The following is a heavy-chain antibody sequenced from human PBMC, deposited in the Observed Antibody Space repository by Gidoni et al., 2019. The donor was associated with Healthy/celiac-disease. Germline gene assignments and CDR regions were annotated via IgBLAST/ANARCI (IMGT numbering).Heavy chain of an antibody. Sequence: QVQLVQSGAEVKKPGSSVKVSCKASGGTFSSYAISWVRQAPGQGLEWMGRFIPILGIANYAQKFQGRVTITADKSTSTAYMELSSLRSEDTAVYYCARGGSYQSGNWFDPWGQGTLVTVSS. J-gene: IGHJ5*02. CDR3: ARGGSYQSGNWFDP. CDR1: GGTFSSYA. CDR2: FIPILGIA. D-gene: IGHD1-26*01. V-gene: IGHV1-69*04.